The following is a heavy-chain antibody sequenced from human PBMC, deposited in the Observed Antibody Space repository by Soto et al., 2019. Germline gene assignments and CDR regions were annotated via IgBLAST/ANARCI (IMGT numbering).Heavy chain of an antibody. CDR2: IFPSGTT. Sequence: PSETLSLTCGVSGGSLIGATYSWSWIRQPPGKGLEWIGYIFPSGTTYYNPSLKSRVTISIDVSKNQFSLSLRSLTAADTAVYYCARSREFDYWSQGTLVTVSS. V-gene: IGHV4-30-2*01. J-gene: IGHJ4*02. CDR3: ARSREFDY. CDR1: GGSLIGATYS.